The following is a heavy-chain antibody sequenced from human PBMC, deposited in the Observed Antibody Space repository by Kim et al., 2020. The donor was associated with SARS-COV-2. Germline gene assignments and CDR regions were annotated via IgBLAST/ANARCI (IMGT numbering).Heavy chain of an antibody. CDR3: ARAYYDYVWGSYRDQNDAFDI. CDR2: IWYDGSNK. CDR1: GFTFSSYG. V-gene: IGHV3-33*01. J-gene: IGHJ3*02. D-gene: IGHD3-16*02. Sequence: GGSLRLSFAASGFTFSSYGMHWVRQAPGKGLEWVAVIWYDGSNKYYADSVKGRFTISRDNSKNTLYLQMNSLRAEDTAVYYCARAYYDYVWGSYRDQNDAFDIWGQGTMVTVSS.